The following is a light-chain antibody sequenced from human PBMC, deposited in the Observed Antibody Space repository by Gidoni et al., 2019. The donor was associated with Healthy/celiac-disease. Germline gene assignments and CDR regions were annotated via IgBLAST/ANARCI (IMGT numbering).Light chain of an antibody. CDR2: DAS. CDR1: QSVSSY. CDR3: QQRSNWPPWYT. V-gene: IGKV3-11*01. J-gene: IGKJ2*01. Sequence: EIVLTQSPATLSLSPGERATLSCRASQSVSSYLAWYQQKPGPAPRLLIYDASNRATGIPARFSGSGSGTDFTLTISSLEPEDFAVYYCQQRSNWPPWYTFGQGTKLEIK.